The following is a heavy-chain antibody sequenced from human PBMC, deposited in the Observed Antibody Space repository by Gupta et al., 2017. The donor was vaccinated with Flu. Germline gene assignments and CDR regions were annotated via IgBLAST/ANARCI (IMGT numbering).Heavy chain of an antibody. D-gene: IGHD4-17*01. CDR1: GFNCVDYP. J-gene: IGHJ5*02. V-gene: IGHV3-43*01. Sequence: EVQLVESGGVVVQPGGSGRLCCAASGFNCVDYPMHWVRKPPGKGLEWVYLISWDCGSTYYTDAVNGRFTISRDNSKISLYLQMNSLRTEDTSLYYCAKGDYADYSHWFDPWGQGTLVTVSS. CDR2: ISWDCGST. CDR3: AKGDYADYSHWFDP.